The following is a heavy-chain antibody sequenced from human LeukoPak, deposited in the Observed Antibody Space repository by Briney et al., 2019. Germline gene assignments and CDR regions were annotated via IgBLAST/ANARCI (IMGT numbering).Heavy chain of an antibody. CDR3: ARAIAAATTPYFDY. V-gene: IGHV4-30-2*01. J-gene: IGHJ4*02. Sequence: PSETLSLTCAVSGGSISSGGYSWSWIRQPPGKGLEWIGYIYHSGSTYYNPSLKSRVTISVDRSKNQFSLKLSSVTAADTAVYYCARAIAAATTPYFDYWGQGTLVTVSS. CDR1: GGSISSGGYS. D-gene: IGHD6-13*01. CDR2: IYHSGST.